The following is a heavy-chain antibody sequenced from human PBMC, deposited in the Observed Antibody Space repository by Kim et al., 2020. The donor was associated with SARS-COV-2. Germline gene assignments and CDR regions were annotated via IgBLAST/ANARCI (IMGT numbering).Heavy chain of an antibody. D-gene: IGHD2-2*01. Sequence: SETLSLTCTVSGGSISSYYWSWMRQSPGKGLEWIGHIYYSGSTSYNPSLKSRLAISVDTSQNQFSLKLHSVTAADTAVYYCARPAPYAVTNYPFDYWCQG. CDR2: IYYSGST. CDR1: GGSISSYY. CDR3: ARPAPYAVTNYPFDY. J-gene: IGHJ4*02. V-gene: IGHV4-59*08.